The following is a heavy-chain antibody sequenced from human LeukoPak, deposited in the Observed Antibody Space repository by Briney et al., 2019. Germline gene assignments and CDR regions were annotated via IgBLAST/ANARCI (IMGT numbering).Heavy chain of an antibody. CDR1: GGSLTNSNYY. CDR2: IYYSGST. D-gene: IGHD6-19*01. V-gene: IGHV4-39*07. CDR3: ARDRHWLIDRILFDI. Sequence: SETLSLTCTVSGGSLTNSNYYWGWIRQPPGKALEWIGNIYYSGSTYYKPSLRSRVTISIDTSKNDFSLNLRSVTAADTAIYYCARDRHWLIDRILFDIWGQGTVVTVSS. J-gene: IGHJ3*02.